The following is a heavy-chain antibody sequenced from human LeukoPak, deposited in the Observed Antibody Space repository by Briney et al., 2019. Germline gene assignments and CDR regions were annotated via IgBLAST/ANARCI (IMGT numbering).Heavy chain of an antibody. Sequence: SETLSLTCSVSGASVSDGNYYWSWIRQPPGKGLEWIGYMFYSESTKYNPSLKSRVTISVDKSKNQFSLHMSSVTAADTAVYYCARRGGSHYYDRRRGFDYWGQGTLVTVSS. J-gene: IGHJ4*02. V-gene: IGHV4-61*01. D-gene: IGHD3-22*01. CDR3: ARRGGSHYYDRRRGFDY. CDR1: GASVSDGNYY. CDR2: MFYSEST.